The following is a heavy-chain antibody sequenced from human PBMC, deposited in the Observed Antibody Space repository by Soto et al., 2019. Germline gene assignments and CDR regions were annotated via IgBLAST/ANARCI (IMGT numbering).Heavy chain of an antibody. V-gene: IGHV3-15*01. J-gene: IGHJ5*02. Sequence: GGSLRLSCAASGFTFSHAWMSWVRQAPGKGLEWVGRIKSKADGETKDYGAPVRGRFTISRDDSQDILYLHMNSLRVEDTAVYYCCVIKRRDQYSTSGYWFDPWGPGTLVTVSS. CDR1: GFTFSHAW. CDR2: IKSKADGETK. CDR3: CVIKRRDQYSTSGYWFDP. D-gene: IGHD4-4*01.